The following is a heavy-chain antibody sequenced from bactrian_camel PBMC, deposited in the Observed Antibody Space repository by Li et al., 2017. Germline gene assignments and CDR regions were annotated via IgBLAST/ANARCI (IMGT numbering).Heavy chain of an antibody. V-gene: IGHV3S40*01. CDR1: GFTFSTST. D-gene: IGHD4*01. CDR2: ISTGGGT. CDR3: AAEGVAGYYSNYVSPEAFGY. J-gene: IGHJ6*01. Sequence: VQLVESGGGSVQPGQSLTLSCAASGFTFSTSTMNWVRQAPGKGLEWVSAISTGGGTYYADYVKGRFTISRDSAKNTAYLQLNNLKTEDMGMYYCAAEGVAGYYSNYVSPEAFGYWGQGTQVTVS.